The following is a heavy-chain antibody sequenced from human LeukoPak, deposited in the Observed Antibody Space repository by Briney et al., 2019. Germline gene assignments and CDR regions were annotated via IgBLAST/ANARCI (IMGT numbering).Heavy chain of an antibody. Sequence: ASVKVSCKTSGYTFTGYYMHWVRQAPGQGLEWMGWIDPNSGGTNYAQKFQGRVTMTRDTSISTAYMVLNRLRSDDTAVYYCAREYYYGSGDYYNRIDYWGQGTLVTVSS. CDR1: GYTFTGYY. CDR2: IDPNSGGT. V-gene: IGHV1-2*02. D-gene: IGHD3-10*01. J-gene: IGHJ4*02. CDR3: AREYYYGSGDYYNRIDY.